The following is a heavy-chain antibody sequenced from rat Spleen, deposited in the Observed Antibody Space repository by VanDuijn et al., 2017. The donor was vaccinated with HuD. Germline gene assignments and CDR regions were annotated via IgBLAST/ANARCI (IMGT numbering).Heavy chain of an antibody. CDR2: INHDGRST. CDR3: TRQRGDGSYHGGLDY. D-gene: IGHD1-12*01. CDR1: GFTFSNYG. Sequence: EVQLVESGGGLVQPGRSLKLSCAASGFTFSNYGMAWVRQAPTKGLEWVANINHDGRSTYYRDSVKGRFTISRDNAKSTLYLQMDSLRSEDTATYYCTRQRGDGSYHGGLDYWGQGVMVTVSS. J-gene: IGHJ2*01. V-gene: IGHV5-29*01.